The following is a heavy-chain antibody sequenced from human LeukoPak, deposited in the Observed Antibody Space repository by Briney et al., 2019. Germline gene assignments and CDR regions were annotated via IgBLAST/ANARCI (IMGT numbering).Heavy chain of an antibody. J-gene: IGHJ4*02. CDR3: AKSSSGWSYYFDY. V-gene: IGHV3-21*04. D-gene: IGHD6-19*01. CDR2: ISTSSSYI. CDR1: GFTFSSYS. Sequence: GGSLRLSCAASGFTFSSYSMNWVRQAPGRGLEWVSSISTSSSYINYADSVKGRFTISRDNSKNTLYLRMNSLRAEDTAVYYCAKSSSGWSYYFDYWGQGTLVTVSS.